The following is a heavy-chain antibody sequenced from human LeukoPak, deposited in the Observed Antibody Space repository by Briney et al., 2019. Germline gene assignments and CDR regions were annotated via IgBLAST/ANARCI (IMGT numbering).Heavy chain of an antibody. CDR1: GYTFTGYY. D-gene: IGHD3-22*01. Sequence: GASVKVSCKASGYTFTGYYMHWVRQAPGQGLEWMGWINPNSGGTNYAQKFQGRVTMTRDTSISTAYMELSRLRFDDTAVYYCARDVSDYYDSSGYYNWFDPWGQGTLVTVSS. CDR3: ARDVSDYYDSSGYYNWFDP. J-gene: IGHJ5*02. CDR2: INPNSGGT. V-gene: IGHV1-2*02.